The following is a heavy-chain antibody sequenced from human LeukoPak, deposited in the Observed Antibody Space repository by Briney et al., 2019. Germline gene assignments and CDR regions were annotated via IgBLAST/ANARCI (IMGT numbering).Heavy chain of an antibody. CDR2: ISYDGATE. Sequence: GGSLRLSCLASGFKFRDYGMHWVRQAPGKGLEWVAHISYDGATEHYADSVRGRFTVSRDDSKNTAYLQMDSLRPEDTASYFCAKVGFGFDYWGQGTVVTVSS. D-gene: IGHD3-16*01. V-gene: IGHV3-30*18. CDR3: AKVGFGFDY. CDR1: GFKFRDYG. J-gene: IGHJ4*02.